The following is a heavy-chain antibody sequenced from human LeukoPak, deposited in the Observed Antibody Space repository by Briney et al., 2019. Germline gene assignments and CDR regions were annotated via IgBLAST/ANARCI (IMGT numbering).Heavy chain of an antibody. Sequence: GGSLRLSCAASGFTFSSYGMHWVRQAPGKGLEWVAFIRYDGSNKYYADSVKGRFTISRDNSKNTLYLQMNSLRAEDTAVYYCAKDRITDYYDSSGYTFDYWGQGTLVTVSS. CDR2: IRYDGSNK. CDR3: AKDRITDYYDSSGYTFDY. CDR1: GFTFSSYG. J-gene: IGHJ4*02. D-gene: IGHD3-22*01. V-gene: IGHV3-30*02.